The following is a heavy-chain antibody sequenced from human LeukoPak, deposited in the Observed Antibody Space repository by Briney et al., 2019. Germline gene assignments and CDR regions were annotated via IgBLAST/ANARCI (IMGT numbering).Heavy chain of an antibody. CDR1: GFTFSSYW. J-gene: IGHJ6*03. CDR3: ARSISGTTGLYFHMDV. Sequence: TGGSLRLSCAASGFTFSSYWMSWVRQAPGKGLEWVANIKQDGSEKYYVDSVKGRFTISRDNAKNSLNLQMNSLTAADTAVYYCARSISGTTGLYFHMDVWGKGTTVTVSS. V-gene: IGHV3-7*01. CDR2: IKQDGSEK. D-gene: IGHD1-7*01.